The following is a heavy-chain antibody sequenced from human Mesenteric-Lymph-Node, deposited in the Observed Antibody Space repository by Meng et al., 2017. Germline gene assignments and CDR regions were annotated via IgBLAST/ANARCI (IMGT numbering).Heavy chain of an antibody. V-gene: IGHV4-61*02. CDR1: GGSISRGSYY. CDR2: IYTSGST. CDR3: ARERDGPLDP. J-gene: IGHJ5*02. Sequence: GQLEGAGPGLGKPSQTLSLPLPVSGGSISRGSYYWSWIRQPAGKGLEWIGRIYTSGSTNYNPSLKSRVTISVDTSKNQFSLKLSSVTAADTAVYYCARERDGPLDPWGQGALVTVSS.